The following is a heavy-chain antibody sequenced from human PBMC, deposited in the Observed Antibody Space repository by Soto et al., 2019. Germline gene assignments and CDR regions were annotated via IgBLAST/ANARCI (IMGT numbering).Heavy chain of an antibody. J-gene: IGHJ3*01. V-gene: IGHV3-53*01. CDR1: GFTVSSNY. D-gene: IGHD1-26*01. Sequence: EAQLVESGGGLIQPGGSLRLSCATSGFTVSSNYMVWVRQAPGKGLECVSATFVGGRTYYADSVKGRFTSSKDNSKNTLYLQMTSLRVEVTAIYYCARPSGNYERAFDVWGQGTVVTVSS. CDR3: ARPSGNYERAFDV. CDR2: TFVGGRT.